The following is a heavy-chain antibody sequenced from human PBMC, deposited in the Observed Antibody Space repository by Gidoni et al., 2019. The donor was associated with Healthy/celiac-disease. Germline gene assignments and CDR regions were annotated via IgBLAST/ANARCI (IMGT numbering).Heavy chain of an antibody. V-gene: IGHV1-2*04. CDR2: INHNSGGT. CDR3: ARVDTAMVFDY. J-gene: IGHJ4*02. Sequence: QQQLLQPGAAVTKPAPSLMAPSTAFGYTFTGYYMHWVRQAPGKGLEWMGWINHNSGGTNYAQKFRGWVTMTRDTSISTAYMVLSRLRSDDTAEYYCARVDTAMVFDYWGQGTLVTVSS. CDR1: GYTFTGYY. D-gene: IGHD5-18*01.